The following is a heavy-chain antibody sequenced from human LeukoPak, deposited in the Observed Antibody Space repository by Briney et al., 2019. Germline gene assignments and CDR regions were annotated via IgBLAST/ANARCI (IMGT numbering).Heavy chain of an antibody. CDR3: ARDLVQLWSKDY. V-gene: IGHV3-48*03. Sequence: GGSLRLSCAASGFTFSSYAMSWVRQAPGKGLEWVSYISSSGRNIYYADSVKGRFTISRDNAKNSLYLQMNSLRAEDTAVYYCARDLVQLWSKDYWGQGTLVTVSS. CDR1: GFTFSSYA. D-gene: IGHD5-18*01. CDR2: ISSSGRNI. J-gene: IGHJ4*02.